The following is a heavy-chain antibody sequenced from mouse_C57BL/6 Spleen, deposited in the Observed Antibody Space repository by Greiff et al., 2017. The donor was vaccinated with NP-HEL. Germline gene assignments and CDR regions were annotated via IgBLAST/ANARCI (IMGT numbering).Heavy chain of an antibody. CDR2: INPNNGGT. CDR1: GYTFTDYN. Sequence: EVQLQQSGPELVKPGASVKIPCKASGYTFTDYNMDWVKQSHGKSLEWIGDINPNNGGTIYNQKFKGKATLTVDKSSSTAYMELRSLTSEDTAVYYCARGDSSGVFAYWGQGTLVTVSA. V-gene: IGHV1-18*01. CDR3: ARGDSSGVFAY. D-gene: IGHD3-2*02. J-gene: IGHJ3*01.